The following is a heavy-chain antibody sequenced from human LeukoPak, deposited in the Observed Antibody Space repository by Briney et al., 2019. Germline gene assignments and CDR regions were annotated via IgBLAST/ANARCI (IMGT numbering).Heavy chain of an antibody. Sequence: GGSLTLSCAASGFTFSSYAMSWVRQDPARGLEWVSAISGSGGSTYYADSVKGRFTISRDNSKNTLYLQMNSLRAEHTAVYCCAKLSGYYYDSSGSYYMDVWGKGTTVTVSS. D-gene: IGHD3-22*01. J-gene: IGHJ6*03. CDR1: GFTFSSYA. CDR2: ISGSGGST. V-gene: IGHV3-23*01. CDR3: AKLSGYYYDSSGSYYMDV.